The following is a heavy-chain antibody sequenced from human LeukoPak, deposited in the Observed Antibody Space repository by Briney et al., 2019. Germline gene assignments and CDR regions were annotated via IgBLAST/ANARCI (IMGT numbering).Heavy chain of an antibody. D-gene: IGHD6-13*01. CDR2: ISSSSSYI. V-gene: IGHV3-21*01. CDR1: GFIFSYYT. Sequence: PGGSLRLSCAGSGFIFSYYTMNWVRQAPGKGLEWVSYISSSSSYIYYADSLKGRFTISRDNAKNSLYLQMNSLRAEDTAVYYCARIGAGSSRDYWGQGTLVTVSS. CDR3: ARIGAGSSRDY. J-gene: IGHJ4*02.